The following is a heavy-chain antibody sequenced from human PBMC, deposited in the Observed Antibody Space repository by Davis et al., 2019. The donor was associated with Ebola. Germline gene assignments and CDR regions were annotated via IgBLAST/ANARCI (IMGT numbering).Heavy chain of an antibody. CDR3: ARGSRDSSGYYWGY. CDR2: INPIFGTA. J-gene: IGHJ4*02. CDR1: RGTSISNA. V-gene: IGHV1-69*13. Sequence: SSVTVSCMASRGTSISNALSWVRQAPGRGLEWMGGINPIFGTANYAQKFQGRLPITGDESTSTAYMELSSLGAEDTAVYYCARGSRDSSGYYWGYWGQGTLLTVSS. D-gene: IGHD3-22*01.